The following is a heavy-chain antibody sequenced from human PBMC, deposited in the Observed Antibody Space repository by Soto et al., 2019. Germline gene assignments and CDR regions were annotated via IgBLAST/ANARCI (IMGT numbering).Heavy chain of an antibody. CDR2: ISGSGGST. Sequence: PGGSLRLSCAASGFTFSSYAMSWVRQAPGKGLEWVSAISGSGGSTYYADSVKGRFTISRDNSKNTLYLQMNSLRAEDTAVYYCAEVIAARPAYGMDVWGQGTTVTVSS. J-gene: IGHJ6*02. CDR3: AEVIAARPAYGMDV. V-gene: IGHV3-23*01. D-gene: IGHD6-6*01. CDR1: GFTFSSYA.